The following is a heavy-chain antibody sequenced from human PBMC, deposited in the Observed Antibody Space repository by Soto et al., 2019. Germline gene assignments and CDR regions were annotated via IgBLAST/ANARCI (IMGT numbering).Heavy chain of an antibody. CDR2: ISDRGGST. CDR3: ASDPYYYASGF. J-gene: IGHJ4*02. Sequence: PGGSLRLSCAASGFTLSNFAMSRVRQAPGKGLEWVAVISDRGGSTDYAASVKGRFTVSRDNARNSVYLQMNSLRAEDTAVYYCASDPYYYASGFWGQGTLVTVSS. CDR1: GFTLSNFA. D-gene: IGHD3-10*01. V-gene: IGHV3-23*01.